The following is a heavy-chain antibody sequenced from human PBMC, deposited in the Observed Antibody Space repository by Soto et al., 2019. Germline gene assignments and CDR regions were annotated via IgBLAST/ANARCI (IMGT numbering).Heavy chain of an antibody. V-gene: IGHV3-30*18. D-gene: IGHD3-16*01. CDR1: GFTFSSYG. CDR2: ISYDGSNK. J-gene: IGHJ4*02. CDR3: AKTDGGPLDY. Sequence: QVQLVEAGGGVVQPGRSLRLSCAASGFTFSSYGMRWVRQAPGKGLEWVAVISYDGSNKYYPDSVKGRFTISRDNSKDTLYLQMNSLRAEDTAVYYCAKTDGGPLDYWGQGTLVTVSS.